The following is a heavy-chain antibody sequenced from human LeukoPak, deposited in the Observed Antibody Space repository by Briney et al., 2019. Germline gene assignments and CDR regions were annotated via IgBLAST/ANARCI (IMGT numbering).Heavy chain of an antibody. Sequence: GASVKVSCKASGYTFTGYYMHWVRQAPGQGLEWMVWINPNSGGTYYAQKFQGRVTMTRDTSISTAYMELSRLRSDDTAVYYCARPVDGLWGPRSSHPNTHTDNWFDPWGQGTSVTVSS. J-gene: IGHJ5*02. CDR3: ARPVDGLWGPRSSHPNTHTDNWFDP. D-gene: IGHD2-8*01. CDR1: GYTFTGYY. CDR2: INPNSGGT. V-gene: IGHV1-2*02.